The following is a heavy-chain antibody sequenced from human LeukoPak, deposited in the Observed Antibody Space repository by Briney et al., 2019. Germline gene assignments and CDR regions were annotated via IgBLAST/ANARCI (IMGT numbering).Heavy chain of an antibody. D-gene: IGHD2-21*01. CDR2: ISGSGYVI. Sequence: GGSLRLSCAASGFPFSDYFMNWVRQTPERGLEWLAYISGSGYVIDYADSVKGRFIISRDNVKNSLYLQVHSLRAEDTAVYYCARDPVIGATSKRVHGGLDYWGQGTLVTVSS. V-gene: IGHV3-11*01. CDR3: ARDPVIGATSKRVHGGLDY. CDR1: GFPFSDYF. J-gene: IGHJ4*02.